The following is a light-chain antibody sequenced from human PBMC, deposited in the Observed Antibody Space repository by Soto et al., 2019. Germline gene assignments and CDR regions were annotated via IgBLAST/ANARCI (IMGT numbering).Light chain of an antibody. Sequence: QSVLTQPPSASGTPGQKVTISCSGSSSNIGSNAVNWYQQVPGTAPKLLIYSDDQRPSGVPDRFSGSKSGTSASLAISGLQSEDEADYICAAWNDNLNGPSYVFGNGTKVTV. J-gene: IGLJ1*01. CDR3: AAWNDNLNGPSYV. CDR1: SSNIGSNA. CDR2: SDD. V-gene: IGLV1-44*01.